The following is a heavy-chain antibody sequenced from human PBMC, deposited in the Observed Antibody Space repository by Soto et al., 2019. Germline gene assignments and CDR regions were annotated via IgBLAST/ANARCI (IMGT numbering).Heavy chain of an antibody. V-gene: IGHV3-23*01. CDR1: GFTFSSDA. J-gene: IGHJ4*02. Sequence: HPGGSLRLSCAASGFTFSSDAMSWVRQAPGKGLEWVSAISGSGGSTYYADSVKGRFTISRDNSKNTLYLQMNSLRAEDTAVYYCSKGQYSSGWYPFDYWGQGTLVTVSS. D-gene: IGHD6-19*01. CDR2: ISGSGGST. CDR3: SKGQYSSGWYPFDY.